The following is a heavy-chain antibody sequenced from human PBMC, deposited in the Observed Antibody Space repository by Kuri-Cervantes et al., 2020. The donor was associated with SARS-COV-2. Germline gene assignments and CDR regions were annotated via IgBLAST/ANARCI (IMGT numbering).Heavy chain of an antibody. D-gene: IGHD1-26*01. Sequence: GGSLRLSVAASGFTVSTNYMSWVRQAPGKGLEWVSVIYSGGSTYYADSVKGRFTISRDNSKNTLYLQMNSLRAEDTAVYYCAKDRYSGIHYVYYFDYWGQGTLVTVSS. V-gene: IGHV3-53*01. CDR1: GFTVSTNY. CDR3: AKDRYSGIHYVYYFDY. J-gene: IGHJ4*02. CDR2: IYSGGST.